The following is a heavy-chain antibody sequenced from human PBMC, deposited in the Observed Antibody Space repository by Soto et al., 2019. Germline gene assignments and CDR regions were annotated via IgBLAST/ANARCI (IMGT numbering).Heavy chain of an antibody. CDR3: AKGSSSVYYYYYGMDV. CDR2: ISGSGGST. D-gene: IGHD6-6*01. Sequence: EVQLLESGGGLVQPGGSLRLSCAASGFTFSSYAMSWVRQAPGKGLEWVSAISGSGGSTYYADSVKGRFTISRDNSKNTLYLQMNSLRPEDTAVYYCAKGSSSVYYYYYGMDVWGQGTTVTVSS. V-gene: IGHV3-23*01. J-gene: IGHJ6*02. CDR1: GFTFSSYA.